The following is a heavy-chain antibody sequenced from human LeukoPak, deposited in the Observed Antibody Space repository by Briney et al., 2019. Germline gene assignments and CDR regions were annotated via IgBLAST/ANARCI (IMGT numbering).Heavy chain of an antibody. CDR1: GGTFSSYA. Sequence: SVKVSCKASGGTFSSYAISWVRQAPGQGLEWMGRIIPIFGTANYAQKFLGRVTITTDESTSTAYMELSSLRSEDTAVYYCATNYYYDSSGYSLFAYWGQGTLVTVSS. J-gene: IGHJ4*02. CDR3: ATNYYYDSSGYSLFAY. CDR2: IIPIFGTA. V-gene: IGHV1-69*05. D-gene: IGHD3-22*01.